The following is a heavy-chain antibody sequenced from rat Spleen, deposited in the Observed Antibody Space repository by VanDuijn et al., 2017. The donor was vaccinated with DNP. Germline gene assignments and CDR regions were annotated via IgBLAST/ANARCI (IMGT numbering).Heavy chain of an antibody. CDR2: INTGSGGT. V-gene: IGHV1-43*01. CDR3: ARRRRPYGYFDF. J-gene: IGHJ1*01. CDR1: GYTFTSYY. Sequence: QVQLQQSGAELAKPGSSVKISCKASGYTFTSYYISWIKQTTGQGLEYIGYINTGSGGTNYNEKFRGKATLTVDTSSNTSFMQPSSLTPDDSAVYYCARRRRPYGYFDFWGPGTMVTVSA.